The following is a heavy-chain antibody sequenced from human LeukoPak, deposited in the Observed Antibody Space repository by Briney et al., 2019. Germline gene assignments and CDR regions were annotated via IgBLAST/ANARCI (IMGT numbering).Heavy chain of an antibody. CDR2: IYHSGST. CDR1: GGSISSSNW. Sequence: PSGTLSLTCAVSGGSISSSNWWSWVRQPPGKGLEWIGDIYHSGSTNYNPSLRSRVTISVDKSKNQFSLKLSSVTAADTAVYYCARGITMVRGAPDAFDIWGQGTMVTVSS. J-gene: IGHJ3*02. V-gene: IGHV4-4*02. CDR3: ARGITMVRGAPDAFDI. D-gene: IGHD3-10*01.